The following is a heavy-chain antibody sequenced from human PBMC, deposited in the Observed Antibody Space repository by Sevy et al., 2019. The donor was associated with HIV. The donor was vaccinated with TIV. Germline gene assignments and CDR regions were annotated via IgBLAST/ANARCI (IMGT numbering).Heavy chain of an antibody. Sequence: GGSLRLSCVASGLNLDNYAIHWVRQAPGRGLEWVSGLSWKTGTIGFADSVKGRFTISRVNAKNSLYLQMNSLRPEDTALYYCAKTILSSRYYNYGMVVWGQGTTVTVSS. V-gene: IGHV3-9*01. CDR3: AKTILSSRYYNYGMVV. CDR1: GLNLDNYA. D-gene: IGHD3-9*01. J-gene: IGHJ6*02. CDR2: LSWKTGTI.